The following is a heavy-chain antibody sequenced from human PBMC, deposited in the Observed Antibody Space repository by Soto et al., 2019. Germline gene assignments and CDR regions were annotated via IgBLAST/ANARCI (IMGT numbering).Heavy chain of an antibody. CDR2: IDWDDGK. D-gene: IGHD3-10*01. CDR3: ARDYYGSGSPRGMDV. V-gene: IGHV2-70*04. CDR1: GFSLRTSGMR. Sequence: VSGPTLVNPTQTLTLTCTFSGFSLRTSGMRVSWIRQPPGKALEWLARIDWDDGKFYSTSLKSRLTISKDTSKNQVALTMTNMDPVDTGTYYCARDYYGSGSPRGMDVWGQGTTVTVSS. J-gene: IGHJ6*02.